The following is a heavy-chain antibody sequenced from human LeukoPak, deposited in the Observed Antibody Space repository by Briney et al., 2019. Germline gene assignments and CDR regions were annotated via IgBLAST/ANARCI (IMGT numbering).Heavy chain of an antibody. CDR2: TYYRSKWYN. CDR1: GDSVSSNSAA. D-gene: IGHD3-10*01. CDR3: AREVAYYGSGYQQYYYYYYMDV. J-gene: IGHJ6*03. V-gene: IGHV6-1*01. Sequence: SQTLSLTCAISGDSVSSNSAAWNWIRQSPSRGLEWLGRTYYRSKWYNDYAVSVKSRITINPDTSKNQFSLQLNSVTPEDTAVYYCAREVAYYGSGYQQYYYYYYMDVWGKGTTVTISS.